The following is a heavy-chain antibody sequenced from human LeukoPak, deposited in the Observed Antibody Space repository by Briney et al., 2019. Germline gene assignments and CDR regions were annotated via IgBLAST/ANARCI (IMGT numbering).Heavy chain of an antibody. J-gene: IGHJ4*02. Sequence: SETLSLTCTVSGGSISSGNYYWSWIRQPAGKGLERIGRVYTTVSTSYNPSLKSRVTISVETSKNQFSLKLSSVTAADTAVYYCARGRADYGGDWGQGTLVTVSS. CDR3: ARGRADYGGD. CDR2: VYTTVST. V-gene: IGHV4-61*02. CDR1: GGSISSGNYY. D-gene: IGHD4-23*01.